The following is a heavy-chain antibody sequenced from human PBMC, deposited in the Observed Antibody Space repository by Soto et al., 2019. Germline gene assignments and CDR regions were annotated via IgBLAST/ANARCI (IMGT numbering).Heavy chain of an antibody. J-gene: IGHJ4*02. CDR3: ARANSLSYYYDSSGYPPTELDY. CDR1: GYTFTSYY. D-gene: IGHD3-22*01. V-gene: IGHV1-46*03. Sequence: ASVKVSCKASGYTFTSYYMHWVRQAPGQGLEWMGIINPSGGSTSYAQKFQGRVTMTRDTSTSTVYMELSSLRSEDTAVYYCARANSLSYYYDSSGYPPTELDYWGQRTLVTVSS. CDR2: INPSGGST.